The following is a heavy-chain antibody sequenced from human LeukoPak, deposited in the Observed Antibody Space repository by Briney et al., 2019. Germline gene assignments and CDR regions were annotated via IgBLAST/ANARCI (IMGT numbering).Heavy chain of an antibody. Sequence: GGSLRLSCAVSGFTFSDHFLDWVRQAPGKGLEWVGRSRNKAKSYTTEYAASVKGRFTISRDDSKNTLYLQMNSLETEDTAVYYCVRVGSVSGSDYLDYWGQGTLVTVSS. D-gene: IGHD6-19*01. CDR1: GFTFSDHF. CDR3: VRVGSVSGSDYLDY. CDR2: SRNKAKSYTT. J-gene: IGHJ4*02. V-gene: IGHV3-72*01.